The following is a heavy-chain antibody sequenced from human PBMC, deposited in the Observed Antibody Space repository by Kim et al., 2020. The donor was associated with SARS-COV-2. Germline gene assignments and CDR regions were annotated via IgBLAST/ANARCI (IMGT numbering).Heavy chain of an antibody. Sequence: GGSLRLSCAASEFTFSDYYMSWIRQAPGKGLEWLSYISGTTDYTNYADSVKGRFTISRDNAKNSLYLQMNSLRAEDMAVYYCARVAYGSGSWYYFDYWGQGTLVTVSS. D-gene: IGHD3-10*01. V-gene: IGHV3-11*05. J-gene: IGHJ4*02. CDR1: EFTFSDYY. CDR2: ISGTTDYT. CDR3: ARVAYGSGSWYYFDY.